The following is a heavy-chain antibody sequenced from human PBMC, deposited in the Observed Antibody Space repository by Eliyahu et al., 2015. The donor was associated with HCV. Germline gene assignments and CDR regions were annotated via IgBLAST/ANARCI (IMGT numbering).Heavy chain of an antibody. Sequence: QVQLVQSGAEVKKPGASVKVSCKASGYTFTGYYMHWVRQAPGQGLEWMGRINPNSGGTNYAQKFQGRVTMTRDTSISTAYMELSRLRSDDTAVYYCAILGLVRGSGSSPFDYWGQGTLVTVSS. CDR1: GYTFTGYY. CDR2: INPNSGGT. CDR3: AILGLVRGSGSSPFDY. D-gene: IGHD3-10*01. J-gene: IGHJ4*02. V-gene: IGHV1-2*06.